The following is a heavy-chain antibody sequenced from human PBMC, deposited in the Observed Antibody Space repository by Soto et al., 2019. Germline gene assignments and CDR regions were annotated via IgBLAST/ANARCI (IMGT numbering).Heavy chain of an antibody. V-gene: IGHV4-59*08. CDR2: IYYSGST. J-gene: IGHJ6*03. CDR3: ARGSGKGYVWGSYRDV. CDR1: GGSISSYY. D-gene: IGHD3-16*01. Sequence: QVQLQESGPGLVKPSETLSLTCTVSGGSISSYYWSWIRQPPGKGLEWIGYIYYSGSTKYNPSLKSRVTISVYTSKNQFSLTLSTVTAADTAVYYCARGSGKGYVWGSYRDVWGKGTTVTVSS.